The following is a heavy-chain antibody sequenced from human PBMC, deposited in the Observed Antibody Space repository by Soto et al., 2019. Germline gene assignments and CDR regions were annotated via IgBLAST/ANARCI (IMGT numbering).Heavy chain of an antibody. Sequence: PSETLSLTCTVSGGPVSTESYYWSWMRQHPGKGLEWIGYMLYTGTTHYNPSLKSRVTISVDTSKNQFSLYLNSVTAADTAVYYCARVPDRWGQGTLVTVSS. CDR3: ARVPDR. CDR2: MLYTGTT. V-gene: IGHV4-61*01. CDR1: GGPVSTESYY. J-gene: IGHJ5*02. D-gene: IGHD2-2*01.